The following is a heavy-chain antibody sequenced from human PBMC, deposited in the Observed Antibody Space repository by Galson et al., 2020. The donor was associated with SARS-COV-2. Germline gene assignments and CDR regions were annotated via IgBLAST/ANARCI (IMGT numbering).Heavy chain of an antibody. CDR1: GFTFSNYW. Sequence: GGSLRLSCAAAGFTFSNYWMHWVRQAPGKGLVWVSRINSDGSRTNYADSVKGRFTISRDNAKNTLYLQMNSLRADDTAVYFCARDFSYGGSPRAWGQGTLVTVSS. D-gene: IGHD4-17*01. CDR3: ARDFSYGGSPRA. CDR2: INSDGSRT. V-gene: IGHV3-74*01. J-gene: IGHJ4*02.